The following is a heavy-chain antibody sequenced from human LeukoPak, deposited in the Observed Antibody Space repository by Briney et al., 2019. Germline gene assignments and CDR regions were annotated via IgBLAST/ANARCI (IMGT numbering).Heavy chain of an antibody. Sequence: PSETLSLTCTVSGXSISGHHWSWIRQPPEKGLECVGNIYSTGSTKYNPSLKSRVTIAVDTSKNQFSLNLSSVTAADTAVYYCASHGFCSGGSCNFDYWGQGILVTVSS. J-gene: IGHJ4*02. V-gene: IGHV4-59*08. D-gene: IGHD2-15*01. CDR3: ASHGFCSGGSCNFDY. CDR2: IYSTGST. CDR1: GXSISGHH.